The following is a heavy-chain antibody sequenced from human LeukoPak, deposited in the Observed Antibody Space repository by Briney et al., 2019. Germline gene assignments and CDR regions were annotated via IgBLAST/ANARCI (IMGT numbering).Heavy chain of an antibody. Sequence: KAGGSLRLSCAASGFTFSDSYMSWIRQVPGKGLEWISYISSSGGTIYYADSVKGRFTISRDNAKNSLYLQMNSLRAEDTAVYYCARDRAAAGHIDYWGQGTLVTVSS. D-gene: IGHD6-13*01. CDR1: GFTFSDSY. CDR3: ARDRAAAGHIDY. J-gene: IGHJ4*02. CDR2: ISSSGGTI. V-gene: IGHV3-11*01.